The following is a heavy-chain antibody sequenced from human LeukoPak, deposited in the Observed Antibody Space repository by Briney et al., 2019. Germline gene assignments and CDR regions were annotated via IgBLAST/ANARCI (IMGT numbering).Heavy chain of an antibody. J-gene: IGHJ4*02. V-gene: IGHV1-18*01. CDR1: GYTFTSYG. Sequence: ASVNVSCKASGYTFTSYGISWVRQAPGQGLGWMGWISAYNGNTNYAQKLQGRVTMTTDTSTSTAYMELRSLRSDDTAVYYCARVPIFGVVMPPLFWGQGTLVTVSS. CDR2: ISAYNGNT. D-gene: IGHD3-3*01. CDR3: ARVPIFGVVMPPLF.